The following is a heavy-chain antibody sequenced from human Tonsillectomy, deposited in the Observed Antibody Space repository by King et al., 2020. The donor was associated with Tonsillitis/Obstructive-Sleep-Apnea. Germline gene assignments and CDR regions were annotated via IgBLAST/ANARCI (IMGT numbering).Heavy chain of an antibody. J-gene: IGHJ4*02. CDR1: GGSISSYY. V-gene: IGHV4-59*08. D-gene: IGHD3-22*01. CDR2: IYYSGST. Sequence: QLQESGPGLVKPSETLSLTCTVSGGSISSYYWSWIRQPPGKGLEWIGYIYYSGSTNYNPSLKSRVTISVDTSKNQFSLKLSSVTAADTDVYYCARHEAYYYDSSGYYLYWGQGTLVTVSS. CDR3: ARHEAYYYDSSGYYLY.